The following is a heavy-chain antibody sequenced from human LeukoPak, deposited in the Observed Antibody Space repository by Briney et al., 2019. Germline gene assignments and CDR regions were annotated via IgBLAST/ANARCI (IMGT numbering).Heavy chain of an antibody. CDR2: ISSSGSTI. D-gene: IGHD6-19*01. Sequence: GGSLRLSCAASGFTFSSYEMNWVRQAPGKGVEWVSYISSSGSTIYYADSVKGRFTISRDKAKNSLYLQMNSLRAEDTAVYYCARGPILLIAVAGPNWFDPWGQGTLVTVSS. CDR3: ARGPILLIAVAGPNWFDP. CDR1: GFTFSSYE. J-gene: IGHJ5*02. V-gene: IGHV3-48*03.